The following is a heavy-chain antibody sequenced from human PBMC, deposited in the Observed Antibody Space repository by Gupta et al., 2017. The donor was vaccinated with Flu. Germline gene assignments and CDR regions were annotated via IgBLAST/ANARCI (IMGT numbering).Heavy chain of an antibody. CDR3: ARSHTTITFGGVIVEYRFDY. CDR1: GGTFSGYA. J-gene: IGHJ4*02. Sequence: QVQLVQSGAEVKKPGSSVKVSCKASGGTFSGYAISWVRQAPGQGLEWMGGIIPILGTTNYAQKFQGRVTITADKSTSTAYMELSSLRSEDTAVYYCARSHTTITFGGVIVEYRFDYWGQGTLVTVSS. CDR2: IIPILGTT. V-gene: IGHV1-69*06. D-gene: IGHD3-16*02.